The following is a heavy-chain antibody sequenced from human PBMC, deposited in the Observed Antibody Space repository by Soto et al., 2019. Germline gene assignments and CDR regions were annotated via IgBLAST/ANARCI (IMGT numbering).Heavy chain of an antibody. CDR3: ARGSLRSGWYSKGFDP. CDR2: IYYSGST. Sequence: SETLSLACTVSGGSMRSSGYDWGWIRPPPGKGLEWIGSIYYSGSTYYNPSLKSRVTISVDTSKNQFSLKLSSVTAADTAVYYWARGSLRSGWYSKGFDPWGQGTLVTVSS. J-gene: IGHJ5*02. D-gene: IGHD6-19*01. V-gene: IGHV4-39*01. CDR1: GGSMRSSGYD.